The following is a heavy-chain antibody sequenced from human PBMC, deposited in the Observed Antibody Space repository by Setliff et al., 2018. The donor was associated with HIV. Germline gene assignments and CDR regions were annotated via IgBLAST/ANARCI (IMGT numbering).Heavy chain of an antibody. J-gene: IGHJ4*02. CDR1: GGSISGYH. CDR2: IYTSGST. D-gene: IGHD6-19*01. CDR3: ARHWDYSSGWPYYFDY. Sequence: SETLSLTCTVSGGSISGYHWSWIRQPPGKGLEWIGYIYTSGSTNYNPSLKSRVTISVDTSKNQFSLKLSSVTAADTAVYYCARHWDYSSGWPYYFDYWGQGTLVTVSS. V-gene: IGHV4-4*09.